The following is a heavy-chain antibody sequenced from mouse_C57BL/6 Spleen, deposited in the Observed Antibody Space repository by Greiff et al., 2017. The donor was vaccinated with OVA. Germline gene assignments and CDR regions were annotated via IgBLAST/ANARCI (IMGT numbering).Heavy chain of an antibody. Sequence: QLQQPGAELVKPGASVKMSCKASGYTFTSYWITWVKQRPGQGLEWIGDIYPGSGSTNYNEKFKSKATLTVDTSSSTAYMQLSSLTSEDSAVYYCARSDYDVSWFAYWGQGTLVTVSA. CDR1: GYTFTSYW. V-gene: IGHV1-55*01. J-gene: IGHJ3*01. CDR2: IYPGSGST. CDR3: ARSDYDVSWFAY. D-gene: IGHD2-4*01.